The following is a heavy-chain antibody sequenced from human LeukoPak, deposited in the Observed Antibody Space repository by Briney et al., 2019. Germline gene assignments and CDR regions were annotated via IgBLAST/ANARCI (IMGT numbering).Heavy chain of an antibody. Sequence: GASVKVSCKASGYTFTGYYMHWVRQAPGQGLEWMGWINPNSGGTNYAQKFQGRVTMTRDTSISTAYMELSRLRSDDTAVYYCARAIIPGYCRRTSCSIFDPWGQETLVTVFS. CDR3: ARAIIPGYCRRTSCSIFDP. CDR1: GYTFTGYY. J-gene: IGHJ5*02. D-gene: IGHD2-2*03. V-gene: IGHV1-2*02. CDR2: INPNSGGT.